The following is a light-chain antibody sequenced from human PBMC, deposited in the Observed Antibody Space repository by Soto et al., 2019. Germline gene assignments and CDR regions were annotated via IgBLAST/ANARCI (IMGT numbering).Light chain of an antibody. CDR2: GAS. CDR3: QQYGSSPLT. Sequence: ALTQSPGTVSASPGGRATLACRASEIVDSSKLAWYQQRPGQAPRLLIFGASNRPTGIPDRFNGDGSGPDLTLTISILEPEDFAVYYCQQYGSSPLTFGPGTQVDFK. CDR1: EIVDSSK. J-gene: IGKJ3*01. V-gene: IGKV3-20*01.